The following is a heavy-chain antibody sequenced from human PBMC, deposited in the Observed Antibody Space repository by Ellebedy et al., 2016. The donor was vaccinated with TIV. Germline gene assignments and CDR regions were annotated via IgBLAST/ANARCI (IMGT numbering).Heavy chain of an antibody. CDR3: ANLDSSSWYYAFDI. J-gene: IGHJ3*02. Sequence: SETLSLXXTVPGGSITSYYWSWIRQPPGKGLGWIGYFYYGGSLNYSPSLKGRATISIDTSKNQFSLNLTSVTAADTAVYYCANLDSSSWYYAFDIWGQGAMVSVSS. CDR1: GGSITSYY. CDR2: FYYGGSL. D-gene: IGHD6-13*01. V-gene: IGHV4-59*01.